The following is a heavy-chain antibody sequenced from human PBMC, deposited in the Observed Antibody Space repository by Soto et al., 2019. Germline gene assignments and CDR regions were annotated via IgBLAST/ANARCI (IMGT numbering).Heavy chain of an antibody. Sequence: GGSLRLSCTGSGFTFSSSTMTWVRQGPGKGLEWVSSISSSSSYIYFADSLKGRFTISRDNAKNSLYLQMNSLRAEDTAVYYCARDIGEMSAVWGQGAQVTVSS. CDR2: ISSSSSYI. CDR1: GFTFSSST. CDR3: ARDIGEMSAV. V-gene: IGHV3-21*06. D-gene: IGHD3-10*01. J-gene: IGHJ4*02.